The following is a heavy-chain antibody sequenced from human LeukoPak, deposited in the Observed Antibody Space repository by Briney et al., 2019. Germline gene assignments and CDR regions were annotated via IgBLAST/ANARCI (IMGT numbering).Heavy chain of an antibody. CDR1: GYTFTSYG. Sequence: GASVKVSCKASGYTFTSYGFSWVRQAPGQGLEWMGWISAYNGNTNYAQKLQGRVTMTTDTSTSTAYMELRSLRSDDTAVYYCARDTYCTSTSCPTHYYYGMDVWGQGTTVTVSS. V-gene: IGHV1-18*01. CDR2: ISAYNGNT. J-gene: IGHJ6*02. CDR3: ARDTYCTSTSCPTHYYYGMDV. D-gene: IGHD2-2*01.